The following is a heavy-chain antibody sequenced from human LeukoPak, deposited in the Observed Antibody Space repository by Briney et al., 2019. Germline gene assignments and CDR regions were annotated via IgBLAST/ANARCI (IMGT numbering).Heavy chain of an antibody. CDR3: ARHPMTTVTRAPGADFDY. Sequence: SETLSLTCTVSGGSISSSSYYWGRIRRPPGKGLEWIGSIYYSGSTYYNPSLKSRVTISVDTSKNQFSLKLSSVTAADTAVYYCARHPMTTVTRAPGADFDYWGQGTLVTVSS. V-gene: IGHV4-39*01. D-gene: IGHD4-17*01. CDR2: IYYSGST. CDR1: GGSISSSSYY. J-gene: IGHJ4*02.